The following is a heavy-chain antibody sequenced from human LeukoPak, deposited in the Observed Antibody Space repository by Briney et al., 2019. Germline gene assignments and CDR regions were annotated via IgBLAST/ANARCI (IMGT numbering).Heavy chain of an antibody. CDR3: ARDPKWLDY. CDR2: TNQEGSER. D-gene: IGHD5-12*01. CDR1: GFTLSTYW. V-gene: IGHV3-7*01. Sequence: GGSLRLSCAASGFTLSTYWMSWVRQAPGKGLEWVANTNQEGSERYYVDSVKGRFTISKDNAKNALYLQMNSLRAEDTAVYYCARDPKWLDYWGQGTLVTVSS. J-gene: IGHJ4*02.